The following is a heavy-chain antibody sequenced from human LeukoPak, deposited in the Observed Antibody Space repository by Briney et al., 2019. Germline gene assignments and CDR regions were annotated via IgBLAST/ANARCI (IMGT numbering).Heavy chain of an antibody. CDR2: VNPQGSGT. CDR1: GFTFSSYW. V-gene: IGHV3-74*01. Sequence: PGGSLRLSCAASGFTFSSYWMHWVRQAPGKGLVWVSRVNPQGSGTSYTDSVKGRFTISRDNAKSALYLQLNSLRLEDTAVYYCAAGTAADFWGQGTLVTVSS. D-gene: IGHD6-13*01. CDR3: AAGTAADF. J-gene: IGHJ4*02.